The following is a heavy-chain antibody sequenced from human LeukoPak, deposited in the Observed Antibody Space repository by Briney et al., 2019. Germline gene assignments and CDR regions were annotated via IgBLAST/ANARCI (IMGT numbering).Heavy chain of an antibody. V-gene: IGHV3-30-3*01. CDR1: GFTFSSYA. Sequence: GGSLRLSCAASGFTFSSYAMHWVRQAPGKGLEWVAVISYDGSNKYYADSVKGRFTIPRDNSKNTLYLQMNSLRAEDTAVYYCARVSGWPDPYDAFDIWGQGTMVTVSS. J-gene: IGHJ3*02. CDR3: ARVSGWPDPYDAFDI. D-gene: IGHD3-10*01. CDR2: ISYDGSNK.